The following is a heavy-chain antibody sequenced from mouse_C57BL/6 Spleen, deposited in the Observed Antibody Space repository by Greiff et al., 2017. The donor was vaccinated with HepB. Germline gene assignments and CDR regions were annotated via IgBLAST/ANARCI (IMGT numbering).Heavy chain of an antibody. CDR1: GFSFNTYA. D-gene: IGHD1-1*01. Sequence: EVMLVESGGGLVQPKGSLKLSCAASGFSFNTYAMNWVRQAPGKGLEWVARIRSKSNNYATYYADSVKDRFTISRDDSESMLYLQMNNLKTEDTAMYYCVSPTITTEFAYWGQGTLVTVSA. J-gene: IGHJ3*01. CDR2: IRSKSNNYAT. V-gene: IGHV10-1*01. CDR3: VSPTITTEFAY.